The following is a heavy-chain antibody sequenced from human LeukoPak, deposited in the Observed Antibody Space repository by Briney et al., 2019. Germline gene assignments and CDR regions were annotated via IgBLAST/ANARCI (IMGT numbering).Heavy chain of an antibody. CDR3: ARHEYFVNY. D-gene: IGHD2/OR15-2a*01. CDR1: GGSISSSSYC. Sequence: SETLSLTCIVSGGSISSSSYCWGWIRQPPGEGLEWIASIYYSGSTYYNPSLKGRVTISVDTSKNQFSLNLSSVTATDTAMYYCARHEYFVNYWGQGTLVTVSS. V-gene: IGHV4-39*01. J-gene: IGHJ4*02. CDR2: IYYSGST.